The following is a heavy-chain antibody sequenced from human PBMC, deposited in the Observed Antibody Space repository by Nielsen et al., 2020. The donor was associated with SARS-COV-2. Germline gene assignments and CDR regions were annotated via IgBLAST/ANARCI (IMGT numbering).Heavy chain of an antibody. J-gene: IGHJ3*02. CDR3: ASTGNDAFDI. D-gene: IGHD3-10*01. CDR2: ITSTSSYI. Sequence: WIRQPPGKGLEWVSSITSTSSYIYYADSVKGRFTISRDNAKNSLYLQMDSLRAEDTAVYYCASTGNDAFDIWGQGTMVTVSS. V-gene: IGHV3-21*04.